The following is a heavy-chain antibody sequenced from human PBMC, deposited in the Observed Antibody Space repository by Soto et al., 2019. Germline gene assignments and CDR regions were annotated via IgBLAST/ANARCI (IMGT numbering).Heavy chain of an antibody. CDR1: VDGCSNYG. CDR2: IRAYDGQT. V-gene: IGHV1-18*01. Sequence: QVQLVQSGAEVKKPGASVRVSCKASVDGCSNYGCSWVRQATGQGLEWMGWIRAYDGQTNYTKKFQGRVTMTTDTSSSTTYMELRSLRSDDTAVYYCARVWYYDSSGYYAFDYWGLGTLVTVSS. D-gene: IGHD3-22*01. J-gene: IGHJ4*02. CDR3: ARVWYYDSSGYYAFDY.